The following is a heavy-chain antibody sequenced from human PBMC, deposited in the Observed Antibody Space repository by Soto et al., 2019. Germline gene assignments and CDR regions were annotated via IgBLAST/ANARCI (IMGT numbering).Heavy chain of an antibody. J-gene: IGHJ4*02. V-gene: IGHV3-15*01. CDR1: GFTFSNAW. CDR3: TTVDAVLLN. CDR2: IKRNIDGGTT. D-gene: IGHD6-19*01. Sequence: EVQLVESGGGLVKPGGSLRLSCAASGFTFSNAWMSWVRQAPGGGLEWVGRIKRNIDGGTTDYAAPVKGRFAISRDDSNTILYLEMNSLRSEATAVYYCTTVDAVLLNWGQGLLVTVSS.